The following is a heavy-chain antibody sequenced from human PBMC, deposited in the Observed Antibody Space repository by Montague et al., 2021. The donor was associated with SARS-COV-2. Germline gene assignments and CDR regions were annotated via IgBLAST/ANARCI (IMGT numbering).Heavy chain of an antibody. D-gene: IGHD3-16*02. J-gene: IGHJ5*02. V-gene: IGHV2-5*02. Sequence: VKPTQTLTLTCTVSGFSLTSSGEGVGWIRQPPGKALEWLALIYWDEDKRYSPSLKNRLVVTNDSAKNQVVLTVINMDPADTGTYYCAHISKLARVRWFDPWAREPLSPSLQ. CDR3: AHISKLARVRWFDP. CDR1: GFSLTSSGEG. CDR2: IYWDEDK.